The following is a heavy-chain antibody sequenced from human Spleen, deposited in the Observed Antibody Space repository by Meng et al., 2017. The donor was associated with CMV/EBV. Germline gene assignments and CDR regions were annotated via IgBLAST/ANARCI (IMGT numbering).Heavy chain of an antibody. V-gene: IGHV4-38-2*02. J-gene: IGHJ4*02. CDR1: GYSISRAYY. CDR3: ARRLDAGADY. D-gene: IGHD2-8*02. CDR2: IYHGGTT. Sequence: GSLRLSCTVSGYSISRAYYWGWIRQSPGKGLEWIGAIYHGGTTYYNPSLESRVTMSVDTSKNQFSLKLNSVTAADTAVYYCARRLDAGADYWGQGTLVTVSS.